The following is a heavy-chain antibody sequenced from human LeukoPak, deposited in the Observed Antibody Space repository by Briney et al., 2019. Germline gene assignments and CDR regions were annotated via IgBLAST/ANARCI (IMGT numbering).Heavy chain of an antibody. J-gene: IGHJ4*02. CDR2: IKQDGSEK. CDR1: GFTFSGYA. D-gene: IGHD5-18*01. V-gene: IGHV3-7*01. CDR3: ARGVQWIHLWFDY. Sequence: HPGRSLRLSCAASGFTFSGYAMHWVRQAPGKGLEWVANIKQDGSEKYYVDSVKGRFTITRDNSKDTLYLQINSLRAEDTAIYYCARGVQWIHLWFDYWGQGTLVTASS.